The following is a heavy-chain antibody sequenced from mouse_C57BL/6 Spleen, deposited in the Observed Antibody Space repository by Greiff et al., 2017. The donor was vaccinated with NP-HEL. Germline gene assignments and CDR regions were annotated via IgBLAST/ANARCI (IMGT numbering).Heavy chain of an antibody. Sequence: EVKLVESGGDLVKPGGSLKLSCAASGFTFSSYGMSWVRQTPDKRLEWVATISSGGSYTYYPDSVKGRFTISRDNAKNTLYLQMSSLKSEDTAMYYCASNYGSSPYWYFDVWGTGTTVTVSS. D-gene: IGHD1-1*01. CDR3: ASNYGSSPYWYFDV. V-gene: IGHV5-6*01. J-gene: IGHJ1*03. CDR1: GFTFSSYG. CDR2: ISSGGSYT.